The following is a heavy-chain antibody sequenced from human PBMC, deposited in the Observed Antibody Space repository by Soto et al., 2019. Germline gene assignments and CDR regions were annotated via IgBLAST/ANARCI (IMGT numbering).Heavy chain of an antibody. CDR1: GYSFTNYW. CDR2: IYPVDSDI. CDR3: ARLLAVAGRCHFDY. Sequence: PGESLKISCKGSGYSFTNYWIGWVRQMPGKGLEWMGIIYPVDSDIRYNPSFQGQVTISADKSIRTAYLQWSSLKASDTAMYYCARLLAVAGRCHFDYWGQGTLVTVSS. D-gene: IGHD6-19*01. J-gene: IGHJ4*02. V-gene: IGHV5-51*01.